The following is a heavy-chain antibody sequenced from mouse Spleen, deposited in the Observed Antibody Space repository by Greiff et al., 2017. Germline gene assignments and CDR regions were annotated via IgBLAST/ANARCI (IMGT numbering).Heavy chain of an antibody. CDR3: ARHQSGESSYYGSSYWYFDV. Sequence: EVKLMESGGGLVKPGGSLKLSCAASGFTFSSYTMSWVRQTPEKRLEWVATISGGGGNTYYPDSVKGRFTISRDNAKNTLYLQMSSLRSEDTALYYCARHQSGESSYYGSSYWYFDVWGTGTTVTVSS. CDR1: GFTFSSYT. CDR2: ISGGGGNT. V-gene: IGHV5-9*01. D-gene: IGHD1-1*01. J-gene: IGHJ1*03.